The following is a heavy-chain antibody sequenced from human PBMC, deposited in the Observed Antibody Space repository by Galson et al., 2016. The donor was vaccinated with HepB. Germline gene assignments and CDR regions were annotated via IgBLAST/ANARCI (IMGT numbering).Heavy chain of an antibody. D-gene: IGHD4-17*01. CDR2: INWDDDK. J-gene: IGHJ4*02. Sequence: PALVKPTQTLTLTCTFSGFSFTTSGMCVSWIRQPPGKALEWLALINWDDDKYYNTSLRTRLTISKDTSKNQVVLSMTNMDPVDTATYYCARTHYRDYVYFDYWGQGILVTVSS. CDR3: ARTHYRDYVYFDY. CDR1: GFSFTTSGMC. V-gene: IGHV2-70*01.